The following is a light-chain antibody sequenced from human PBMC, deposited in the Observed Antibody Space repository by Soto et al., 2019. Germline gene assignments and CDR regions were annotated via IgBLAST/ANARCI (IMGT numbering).Light chain of an antibody. CDR2: NAS. V-gene: IGKV1-5*03. CDR1: QSISSW. Sequence: DIQMTQSPSTLSVSVGDRVTITCRASQSISSWLAWYQQKPGKAPKSLIYNASSLESGVPSRFSGSGSGTELTLTISSLQPDDFATYYCQQYSIYPITFGQGTRLEIK. J-gene: IGKJ5*01. CDR3: QQYSIYPIT.